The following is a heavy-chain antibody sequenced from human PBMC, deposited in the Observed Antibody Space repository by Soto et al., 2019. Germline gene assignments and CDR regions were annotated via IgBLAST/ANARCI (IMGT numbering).Heavy chain of an antibody. J-gene: IGHJ6*02. Sequence: GGSLRLSCAASGFTFSSSAMSWVRQAPGKGLEWVSALSVSGGSTYYADSVKGRFTISRDNSKNTLYLQMNSLRAEDTAVYYCSKVPSTTRSAMDFWGPGTSGTVSS. CDR3: SKVPSTTRSAMDF. CDR2: LSVSGGST. D-gene: IGHD2-2*01. V-gene: IGHV3-23*01. CDR1: GFTFSSSA.